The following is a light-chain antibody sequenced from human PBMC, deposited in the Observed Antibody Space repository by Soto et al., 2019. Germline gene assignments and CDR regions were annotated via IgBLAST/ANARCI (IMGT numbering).Light chain of an antibody. J-gene: IGKJ4*01. Sequence: EIVMTQSPVTLSLSPGERATLSCRASQSVSNKLGWYQQKPGQPPRLLIYDASTRATGIPASFSASGSGSDFTLTISSLQSEDFAVYYCQQYNNRPFTFGGGTKVEI. V-gene: IGKV3-15*01. CDR1: QSVSNK. CDR3: QQYNNRPFT. CDR2: DAS.